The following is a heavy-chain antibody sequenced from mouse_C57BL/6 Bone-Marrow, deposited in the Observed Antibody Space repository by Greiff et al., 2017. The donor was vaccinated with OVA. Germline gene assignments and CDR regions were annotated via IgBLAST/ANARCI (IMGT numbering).Heavy chain of an antibody. CDR1: GYSFTSYY. V-gene: IGHV1-66*01. J-gene: IGHJ1*03. Sequence: VQLQQSGPELVKPGASVKISCKASGYSFTSYYIHWVKQRPGQGLEWIGWIYPGSGNTKYNEKFKGKATLTADTSSSTGYMDLSSLTSEDSAVYYCARDDYWYFDVWGTGTTVTVSA. CDR3: ARDDYWYFDV. CDR2: IYPGSGNT.